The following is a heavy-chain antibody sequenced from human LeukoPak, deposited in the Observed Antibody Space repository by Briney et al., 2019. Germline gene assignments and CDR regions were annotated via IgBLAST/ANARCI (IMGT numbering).Heavy chain of an antibody. V-gene: IGHV1-46*01. CDR3: ARDNSVGDNAWWFDP. Sequence: VASVKVSCKASGYTFTSYYMHWVRQAPGQGLEWMGLINSTGGSTGYAQKLQGRVTMTRDMSTSTDYMELSSLRSEDTAIYYCARDNSVGDNAWWFDPWGQGTLVTVSS. CDR1: GYTFTSYY. J-gene: IGHJ5*02. CDR2: INSTGGST. D-gene: IGHD1-26*01.